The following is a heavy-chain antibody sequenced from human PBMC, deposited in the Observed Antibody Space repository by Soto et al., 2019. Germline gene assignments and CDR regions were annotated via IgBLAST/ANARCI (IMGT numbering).Heavy chain of an antibody. CDR2: IIPFFGTA. V-gene: IGHV1-69*13. J-gene: IGHJ4*02. CDR3: ATSAPTDAGDKYYYDF. D-gene: IGHD3-16*01. Sequence: GASVKVSCKASGGTFSTFGISWVRQAPGQGLEWMGGIIPFFGTAKYSQKFEDRISITADESTNTVYMDLRSLTSEDTAIYYCATSAPTDAGDKYYYDFWGQGALVTVSS. CDR1: GGTFSTFG.